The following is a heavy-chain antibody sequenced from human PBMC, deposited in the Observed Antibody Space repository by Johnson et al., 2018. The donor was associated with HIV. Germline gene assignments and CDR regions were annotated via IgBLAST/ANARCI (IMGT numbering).Heavy chain of an antibody. J-gene: IGHJ3*02. Sequence: LVESGGGVVQPGRSLRLSCAASGFTFSSYAMHWVRQAPGKGLEWVAVISYDGSNRFYADSVKGRFTISRDNSKNTLYLQMNSLRADDTAVYYCAREGDYYDSSGYWAAFDIWGQGTMVTVSS. V-gene: IGHV3-30-3*01. D-gene: IGHD3-22*01. CDR3: AREGDYYDSSGYWAAFDI. CDR1: GFTFSSYA. CDR2: ISYDGSNR.